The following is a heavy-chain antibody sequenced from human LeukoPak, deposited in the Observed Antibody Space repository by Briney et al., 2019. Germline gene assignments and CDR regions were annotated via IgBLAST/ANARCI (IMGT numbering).Heavy chain of an antibody. V-gene: IGHV4-39*07. CDR1: GGSISSTSYY. Sequence: SETLSLTCTVSGGSISSTSYYWGWIRQPPGKGLEWIGSIYYSGSTYYNPSLKSRVAISADRSKNQFSLKLSSVTAADTAVYYCARSVGATDYWGQGTLVTVSS. CDR3: ARSVGATDY. D-gene: IGHD1-26*01. J-gene: IGHJ4*02. CDR2: IYYSGST.